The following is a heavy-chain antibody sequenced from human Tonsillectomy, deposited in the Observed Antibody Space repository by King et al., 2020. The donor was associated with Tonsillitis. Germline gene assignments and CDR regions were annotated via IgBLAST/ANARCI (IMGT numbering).Heavy chain of an antibody. J-gene: IGHJ3*02. CDR3: ASRPDGFDI. CDR1: GYRVTNYW. V-gene: IGHV5-51*01. CDR2: IYPGDSDT. Sequence: VQLVESGAEVKKPGESLKIYCKGSGYRVTNYWIGWVRQMPGKGLEWMGIIYPGDSDTRYSPSFQGQVTISADKSITATYLQWSSLKASDTAMYYCASRPDGFDIWGQGTMVTVSS.